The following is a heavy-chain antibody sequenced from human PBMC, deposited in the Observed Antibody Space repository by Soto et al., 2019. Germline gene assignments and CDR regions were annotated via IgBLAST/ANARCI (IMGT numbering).Heavy chain of an antibody. Sequence: QVQLVQSGAEVKKPGASVKVSCKTSGYTFTHYYMHWVRLAPGQGLEWMGVINPGGGYTTYAQKFQGRVTMTRDTSTSTVYMELSSLKSEDTAVYYFGREYFDSRGTPPGDWGQGTLVTVSS. V-gene: IGHV1-46*01. CDR1: GYTFTHYY. D-gene: IGHD3-22*01. CDR3: GREYFDSRGTPPGD. J-gene: IGHJ4*02. CDR2: INPGGGYT.